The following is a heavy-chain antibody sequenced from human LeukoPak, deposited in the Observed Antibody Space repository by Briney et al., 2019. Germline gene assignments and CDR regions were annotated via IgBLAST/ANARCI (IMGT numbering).Heavy chain of an antibody. CDR3: ARSLSYYYYHMDG. Sequence: SETLSLTCAVYGGSFSGYYWSWIRQPPGKGLEWIGEINHSGSTNYNPSLKSRVTISVDTAKNQFSLKLSSVTAADTAVYYCARSLSYYYYHMDGWGKGTTVTVSS. D-gene: IGHD2/OR15-2a*01. CDR2: INHSGST. V-gene: IGHV4-34*01. J-gene: IGHJ6*03. CDR1: GGSFSGYY.